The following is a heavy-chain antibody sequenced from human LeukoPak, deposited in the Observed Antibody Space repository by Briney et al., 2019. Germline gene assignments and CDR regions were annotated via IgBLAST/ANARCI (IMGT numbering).Heavy chain of an antibody. CDR1: GGSFSGYY. CDR3: ARSSSSWFHFDY. CDR2: INHSGST. V-gene: IGHV4-34*01. D-gene: IGHD6-13*01. Sequence: PSETLSLTCAVYGGSFSGYYWSWIRQPPGKGLEWIGEINHSGSTNYNPSLKSRVTISVDTSKNQFSLKLSSVTAADTAVYYCARSSSSWFHFDYWGQGTLVTVSS. J-gene: IGHJ4*02.